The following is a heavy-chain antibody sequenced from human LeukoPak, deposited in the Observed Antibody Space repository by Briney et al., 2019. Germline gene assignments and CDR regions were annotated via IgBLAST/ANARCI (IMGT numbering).Heavy chain of an antibody. J-gene: IGHJ5*02. CDR1: GFTFDDYG. CDR3: ARERLPNWCDP. Sequence: GGSLRLSCAASGFTFDDYGMSWVRQAPGKGLEWVSGINWNGGSTGYADSVKGRFTISRDNATNSLDLQMNSLRAEDTALYYCARERLPNWCDPWGQGTLVTVSS. D-gene: IGHD2-21*02. CDR2: INWNGGST. V-gene: IGHV3-20*04.